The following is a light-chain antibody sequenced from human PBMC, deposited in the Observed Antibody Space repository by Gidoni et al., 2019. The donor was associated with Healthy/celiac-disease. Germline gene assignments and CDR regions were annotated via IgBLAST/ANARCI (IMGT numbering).Light chain of an antibody. CDR2: DAS. J-gene: IGKJ3*01. CDR1: QDISNY. V-gene: IGKV1-33*01. Sequence: DIQMTQSPSSLSASVGDRVTITCQASQDISNYLNWYQQKPGKAPKLLIYDASNLETGVPSRFSGSGSGTDFTFTISSLQPEDIATYYCQQYDNPFRTFXPXTKVDIK. CDR3: QQYDNPFRT.